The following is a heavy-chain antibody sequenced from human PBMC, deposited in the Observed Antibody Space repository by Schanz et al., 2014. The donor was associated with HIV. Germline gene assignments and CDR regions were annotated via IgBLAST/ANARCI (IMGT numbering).Heavy chain of an antibody. Sequence: QVQLQESGPGLLKPSETLSLTCTVSGDSISTYYWSWIRQAPGKGLEWIGYFYDSGSTNYNPSLKSRVTISGDTSKNQFYLKLRSVTATDTAVYYCARGGLRWHPEWLDYWGQGTLVTVSS. CDR2: FYDSGST. V-gene: IGHV4-59*01. J-gene: IGHJ4*02. CDR3: ARGGLRWHPEWLDY. CDR1: GDSISTYY. D-gene: IGHD4-17*01.